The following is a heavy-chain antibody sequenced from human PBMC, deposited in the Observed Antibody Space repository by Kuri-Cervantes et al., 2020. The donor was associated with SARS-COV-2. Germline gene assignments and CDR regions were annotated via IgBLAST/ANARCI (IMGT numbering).Heavy chain of an antibody. CDR3: ASDHIAVAGTGDY. CDR2: IYSGGTT. V-gene: IGHV4-39*01. J-gene: IGHJ4*02. CDR1: GGSISEGTNYY. D-gene: IGHD6-19*01. Sequence: ESLKISCTVSGGSISEGTNYYWSWIRQPPGKGLEWIGSIYSGGTTYYDPSLKSRVTISVDTSKNQFPLNLTSVTAADTAVYYCASDHIAVAGTGDYWGQGTLVTVSS.